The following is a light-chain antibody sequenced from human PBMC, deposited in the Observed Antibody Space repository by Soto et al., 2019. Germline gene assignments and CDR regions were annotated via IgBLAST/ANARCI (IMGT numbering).Light chain of an antibody. CDR3: CSYAGNSTWV. CDR2: DVS. Sequence: QSALTQPRSVSGSPGQSVTISCTGTSSDVGAYDHVSWYQQHRGKAPKLMIYDVSKRPSGVPDRFSGSKSGNTASLTLSGLQGEEEADYYCCSYAGNSTWVFGGGTQLTVL. V-gene: IGLV2-11*01. J-gene: IGLJ3*02. CDR1: SSDVGAYDH.